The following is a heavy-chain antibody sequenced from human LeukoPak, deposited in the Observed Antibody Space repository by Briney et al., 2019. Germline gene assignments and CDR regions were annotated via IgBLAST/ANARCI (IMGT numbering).Heavy chain of an antibody. Sequence: SETLSLTCAVYGGSFSGYYWSWIRQPAGKGLEWIGRIYTSGSTNYNPSLKSRVTMSVDTSKNQFSLKLSSVTAADTAVYYCARVAPKPGYCSSTSCLRRPGGLYYYYYMDVWGKGTTVTISS. CDR2: IYTSGST. CDR3: ARVAPKPGYCSSTSCLRRPGGLYYYYYMDV. D-gene: IGHD2-2*01. J-gene: IGHJ6*03. V-gene: IGHV4-59*10. CDR1: GGSFSGYY.